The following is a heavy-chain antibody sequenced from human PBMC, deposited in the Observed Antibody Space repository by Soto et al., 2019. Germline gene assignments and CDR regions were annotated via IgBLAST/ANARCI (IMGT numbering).Heavy chain of an antibody. D-gene: IGHD3-10*01. CDR1: AGIPSTYD. J-gene: IGHJ3*02. Sequence: LPSTVSAGIPSTYDRSWIRQPPGKGLEWIGYIYYSGSTNYNPSLKSRVTISVDTSKNQFSLKLSSVTAADTAVYYCARVWGGAFDIWGQGTMVS. V-gene: IGHV4-59*01. CDR2: IYYSGST. CDR3: ARVWGGAFDI.